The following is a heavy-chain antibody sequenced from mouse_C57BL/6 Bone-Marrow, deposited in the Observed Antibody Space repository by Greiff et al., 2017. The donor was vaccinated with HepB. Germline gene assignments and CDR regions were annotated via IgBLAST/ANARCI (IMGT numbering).Heavy chain of an antibody. Sequence: VQLQQSGAELVRPGTSVKVSCKASGYAFTNYLIEWVKQRPGQGLEWIGVINPGSGGTNYNEQFKGKATLTADKSSSTAYMQHSSLTSTDSAVYYCAREDDGNKNYFDYWGQGTTLTVSS. D-gene: IGHD1-1*01. V-gene: IGHV1-54*01. J-gene: IGHJ2*01. CDR1: GYAFTNYL. CDR2: INPGSGGT. CDR3: AREDDGNKNYFDY.